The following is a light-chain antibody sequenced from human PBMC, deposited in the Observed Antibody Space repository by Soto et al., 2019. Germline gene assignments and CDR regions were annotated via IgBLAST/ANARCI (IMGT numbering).Light chain of an antibody. V-gene: IGLV1-44*01. J-gene: IGLJ1*01. CDR2: NNN. Sequence: QCLLTQPPSASGTRGQTFIISCSGSRSDIGSNSVNWYQHLPGTAPKLLIYNNNQRPSGVPDRFSGSKYGTSASLAISGLQSEDEADYYCAAWDDSLTGHVFGTGTKVTVL. CDR1: RSDIGSNS. CDR3: AAWDDSLTGHV.